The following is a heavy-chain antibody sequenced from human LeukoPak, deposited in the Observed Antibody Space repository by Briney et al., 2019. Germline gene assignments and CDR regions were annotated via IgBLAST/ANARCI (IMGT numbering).Heavy chain of an antibody. D-gene: IGHD6-19*01. J-gene: IGHJ4*02. CDR3: ARDSYSGGWYIVDY. CDR1: GVSISGYS. Sequence: PSETLSLTCTVSGVSISGYSWSWVRQPPGKGLEWIGFIYDSGNTNYNPSPKSRVTISRDMSRNQFSLKLSSVTAADTAVYYCARDSYSGGWYIVDYWGQGTLVTVSS. V-gene: IGHV4-59*01. CDR2: IYDSGNT.